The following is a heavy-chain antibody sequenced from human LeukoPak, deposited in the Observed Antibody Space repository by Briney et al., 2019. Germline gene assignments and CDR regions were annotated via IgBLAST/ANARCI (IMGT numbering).Heavy chain of an antibody. D-gene: IGHD6-19*01. V-gene: IGHV3-11*05. CDR3: ARDLRIAVAGTWDY. Sequence: GGSLRLSCAASGFTFSDYYMSWIRQAPGKGLEWVSYISSSSSYTNYADSVKGRFTISRDNAKNSLYLQMDSLRAEDTAVYYCARDLRIAVAGTWDYWGQGTLVTVSS. J-gene: IGHJ4*02. CDR1: GFTFSDYY. CDR2: ISSSSSYT.